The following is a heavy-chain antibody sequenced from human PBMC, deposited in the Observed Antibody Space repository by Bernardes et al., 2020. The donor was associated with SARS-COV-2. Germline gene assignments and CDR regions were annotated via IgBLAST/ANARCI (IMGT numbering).Heavy chain of an antibody. J-gene: IGHJ4*02. V-gene: IGHV3-23*01. CDR1: GFTFSSYA. Sequence: GGSLRLSCAASGFTFSSYAMSWVRQAPGKGLEWVSTLSGSGGSTYSADSVKGRFTISRDNSKNTLYLQMNSLRAEDTAVYYCAKGSSTVVTPYYFDYWGQGTLVTVSS. D-gene: IGHD2-21*02. CDR2: LSGSGGST. CDR3: AKGSSTVVTPYYFDY.